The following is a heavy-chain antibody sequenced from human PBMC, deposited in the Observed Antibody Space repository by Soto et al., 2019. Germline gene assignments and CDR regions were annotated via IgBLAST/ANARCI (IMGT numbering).Heavy chain of an antibody. D-gene: IGHD6-19*01. CDR2: IWYDGSYK. Sequence: QVQLVESGGGVVQPGRSLRLSCAASGFTFSNYGMHWVRQAPGKGLEWVAVIWYDGSYKYYADSVKGRFTISRDNSKNKLYLQMNSLRAEDTAVYYCTRPLFWDSTGWSTRDAFDIWGQGTMVTVSS. CDR1: GFTFSNYG. J-gene: IGHJ3*02. V-gene: IGHV3-33*01. CDR3: TRPLFWDSTGWSTRDAFDI.